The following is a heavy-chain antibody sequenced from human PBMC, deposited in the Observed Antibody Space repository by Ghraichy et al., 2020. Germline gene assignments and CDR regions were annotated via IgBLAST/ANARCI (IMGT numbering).Heavy chain of an antibody. Sequence: SETLSLTCTVSGGSISSSSYYWGWIRQPPGKGLEWIGSIYYSGSTYYNPSLKSRVTISVDTSKNQFSLKLSSVTAADTAVYYCLALYGDYESFDPWGQGTLVTVSS. D-gene: IGHD4-17*01. CDR2: IYYSGST. CDR1: GGSISSSSYY. J-gene: IGHJ5*02. CDR3: LALYGDYESFDP. V-gene: IGHV4-39*01.